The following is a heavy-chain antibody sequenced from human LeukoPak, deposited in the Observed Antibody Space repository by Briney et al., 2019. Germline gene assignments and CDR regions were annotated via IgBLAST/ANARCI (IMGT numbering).Heavy chain of an antibody. CDR1: GGSISSGSYF. CDR3: ASDRIEVDAFDI. J-gene: IGHJ3*02. Sequence: SQTLSLTCTVSGGSISSGSYFWSWIRQPAGEGLEWIGRIYTSGSTNYNPSLKSRVTVSVDTSKNQFSLKLGSVTAADTAMYYCASDRIEVDAFDIWGQGTMVTVSS. V-gene: IGHV4-61*02. CDR2: IYTSGST. D-gene: IGHD2-15*01.